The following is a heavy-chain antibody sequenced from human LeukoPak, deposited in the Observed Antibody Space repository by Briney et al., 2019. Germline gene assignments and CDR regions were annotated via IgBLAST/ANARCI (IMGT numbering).Heavy chain of an antibody. J-gene: IGHJ5*02. CDR2: ISSSGSTM. Sequence: GGSLRLSCAASGFTFSSDELNWVRQAPGKGLEWISYISSSGSTMYYADSVKGRFTISRDNAKNSLYLQMNSLRAEDTAVYYCARDRPYYDFWSGYPYNWFDPWGQGTLVTVSS. D-gene: IGHD3-3*01. CDR1: GFTFSSDE. V-gene: IGHV3-48*03. CDR3: ARDRPYYDFWSGYPYNWFDP.